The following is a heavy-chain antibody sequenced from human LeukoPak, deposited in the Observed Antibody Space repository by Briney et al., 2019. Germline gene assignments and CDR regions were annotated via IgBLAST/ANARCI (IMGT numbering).Heavy chain of an antibody. V-gene: IGHV4-59*01. D-gene: IGHD6-19*01. CDR1: GGSISSNY. J-gene: IGHJ4*02. CDR3: ARTTSGVGGFDS. CDR2: IYYSGSS. Sequence: SETLSLTCTVSGGSISSNYWSWIRQPPGKGLEWIAYIYYSGSSNYNPSLKSRVTISGDTSKNQFSLKLSSVTAADTAVYYCARTTSGVGGFDSWGQGTLVTVSP.